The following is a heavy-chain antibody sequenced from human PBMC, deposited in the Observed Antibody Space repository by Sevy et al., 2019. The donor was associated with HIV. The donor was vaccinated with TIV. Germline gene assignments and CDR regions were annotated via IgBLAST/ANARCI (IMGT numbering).Heavy chain of an antibody. V-gene: IGHV3-30-3*01. CDR3: ARTKPHLRRITMIVVVPPGAFDI. CDR2: ISYDGSNK. Sequence: GGSLRLSCAASGFTFSSYAMHWVRQAPGKGLEWVAVISYDGSNKYYADSVKGRFTISRDNSKNTLYLQMNSLRAEDTAVYYCARTKPHLRRITMIVVVPPGAFDIWGQGTMVTVSS. CDR1: GFTFSSYA. J-gene: IGHJ3*02. D-gene: IGHD3-22*01.